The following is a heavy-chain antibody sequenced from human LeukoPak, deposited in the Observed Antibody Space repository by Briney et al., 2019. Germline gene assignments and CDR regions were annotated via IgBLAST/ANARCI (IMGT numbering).Heavy chain of an antibody. Sequence: SETLSLTCTVSGGSISSYYWSWIRQPPGKGLEWIGYIYYSGSTNYNPSLKSRVTISVDTSKNQFSLKLSSVTAADTAVYYCASATSYYYYGMDVWGQGTTVTVSS. V-gene: IGHV4-59*01. J-gene: IGHJ6*02. CDR1: GGSISSYY. CDR3: ASATSYYYYGMDV. CDR2: IYYSGST. D-gene: IGHD2-2*01.